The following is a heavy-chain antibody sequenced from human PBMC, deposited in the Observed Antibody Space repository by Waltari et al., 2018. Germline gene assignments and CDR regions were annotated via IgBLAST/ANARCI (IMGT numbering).Heavy chain of an antibody. CDR2: IKQDGSEK. D-gene: IGHD4-17*01. CDR3: ARDSGEIFGGDYESWFDP. V-gene: IGHV3-7*01. CDR1: GFTFSSYW. Sequence: EVQLVESGGGLVQPGGSLRLSCAASGFTFSSYWMSWVRQAPGKGLEWVANIKQDGSEKYYVDSVKGRFTISRDNAKNSLYLQMNSLRAEDTAVYYCARDSGEIFGGDYESWFDPWGQGTLVTVSS. J-gene: IGHJ5*02.